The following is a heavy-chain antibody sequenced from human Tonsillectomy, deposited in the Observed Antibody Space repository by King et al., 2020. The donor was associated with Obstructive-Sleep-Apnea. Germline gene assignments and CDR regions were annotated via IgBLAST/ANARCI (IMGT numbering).Heavy chain of an antibody. CDR3: TTDLRYFDWLLSLFDY. D-gene: IGHD3-9*01. J-gene: IGHJ4*02. CDR1: GFTFSNAW. CDR2: IKSKTDGGTT. Sequence: VQLVESGGGLVKPGGSLRLSCAASGFTFSNAWLSWVRQAPGKGLEWVGRIKSKTDGGTTDYPAPVKGRFTISRDDSKNTLYLQMNSLKTEDTAVYYCTTDLRYFDWLLSLFDYWGQGTLVTVSS. V-gene: IGHV3-15*01.